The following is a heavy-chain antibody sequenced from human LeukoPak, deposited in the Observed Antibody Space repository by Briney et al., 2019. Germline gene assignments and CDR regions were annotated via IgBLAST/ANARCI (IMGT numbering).Heavy chain of an antibody. V-gene: IGHV1-18*01. D-gene: IGHD6-13*01. J-gene: IGHJ6*03. CDR3: ARGAAAEVNYYYYMDV. CDR2: ISAYNGNT. CDR1: GYTFTSYG. Sequence: ASVKVSCKASGYTFTSYGISWVRQAPGQGLEWMGWISAYNGNTNYAQKLQGRVTITADKSTSTAYMELSSLRSEDTAVYYCARGAAAEVNYYYYMDVWGKGTTVTVSS.